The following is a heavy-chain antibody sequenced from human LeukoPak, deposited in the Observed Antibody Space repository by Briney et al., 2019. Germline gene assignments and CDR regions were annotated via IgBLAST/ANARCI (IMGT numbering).Heavy chain of an antibody. V-gene: IGHV4-59*01. Sequence: SETLSLTCTVSGGSISSYYWSWIRQPPGKELEWIGYIYYSGSTNYNPSLKSRVTISVDTSKNQFSLKLSSVTAADTAVYYCARGFMREPLDYWGQGTLVTVSS. CDR2: IYYSGST. CDR1: GGSISSYY. J-gene: IGHJ4*02. D-gene: IGHD1-26*01. CDR3: ARGFMREPLDY.